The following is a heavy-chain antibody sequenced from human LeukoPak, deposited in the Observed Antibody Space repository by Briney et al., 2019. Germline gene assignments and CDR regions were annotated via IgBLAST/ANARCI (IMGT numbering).Heavy chain of an antibody. D-gene: IGHD4-17*01. CDR3: ARVYDYGDYETPYYFDY. V-gene: IGHV1-18*01. J-gene: IGHJ4*02. CDR1: GYTFTSYG. Sequence: ASVKVSCKASGYTFTSYGISWVRQAPGQGLEWMGWISAYNGNTNYAQKLQGRVTMTTDTSTSTAYMELRSLRSDDTAVYYCARVYDYGDYETPYYFDYWGQGTLVTVSS. CDR2: ISAYNGNT.